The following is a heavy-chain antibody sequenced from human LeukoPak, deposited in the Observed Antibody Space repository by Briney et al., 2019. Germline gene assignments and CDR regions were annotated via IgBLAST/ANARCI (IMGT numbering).Heavy chain of an antibody. CDR3: ARRGEMATIWLAFDI. J-gene: IGHJ3*02. Sequence: PSETLSLTCTVSGGSISSGSYYWSWIRQPAGKGLEWIGRIYTSGSTNYNPSLKSRVTISVDTSKNQFSLKLSSVTAADTAVYYCARRGEMATIWLAFDIWGQGTMVTVSS. V-gene: IGHV4-61*02. D-gene: IGHD5-24*01. CDR1: GGSISSGSYY. CDR2: IYTSGST.